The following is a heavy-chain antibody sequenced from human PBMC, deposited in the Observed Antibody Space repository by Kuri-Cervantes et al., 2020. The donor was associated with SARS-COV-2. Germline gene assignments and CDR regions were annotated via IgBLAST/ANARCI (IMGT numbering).Heavy chain of an antibody. V-gene: IGHV4-61*02. CDR1: GGSIDSGDYY. Sequence: SETLSLTCTVSGGSIDSGDYYWSWVRQPSGKSLEWIGRIYSSGNTNYDPSLKSRVTISIDTSKNQFSLKLSSVTAADTAVYYCARGNFWTGYFYYFDYWGQGTLVTVSS. CDR3: ARGNFWTGYFYYFDY. CDR2: IYSSGNT. J-gene: IGHJ4*02. D-gene: IGHD3/OR15-3a*01.